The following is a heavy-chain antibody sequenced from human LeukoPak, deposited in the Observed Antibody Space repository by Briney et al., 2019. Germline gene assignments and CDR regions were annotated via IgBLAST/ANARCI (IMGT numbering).Heavy chain of an antibody. V-gene: IGHV4-4*07. CDR1: GGSISSYY. D-gene: IGHD3-3*01. CDR2: IYTSGST. J-gene: IGHJ4*02. CDR3: ARDSSGDDFWSGYYSLSEDYFDY. Sequence: SETLSLTCTVSGGSISSYYWSWIRQPAGKGLEWIGRIYTSGSTNYNPSLKSRVTMSVDTSKNQFSLKLSSVTDADTAVYYCARDSSGDDFWSGYYSLSEDYFDYWGQGTLVTVSS.